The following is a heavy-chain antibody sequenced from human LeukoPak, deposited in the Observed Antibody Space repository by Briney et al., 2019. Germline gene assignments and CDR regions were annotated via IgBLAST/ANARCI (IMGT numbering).Heavy chain of an antibody. Sequence: GGSLRLSCAASGFTFSSYAMSWVRQAPGKGLEWVSAISGSGGSTYYADSVKGRFTISRDISKNTLYLQMNSLRAEDTAVYYCATLTVTYGGLFDYWGQGTLVTVSS. V-gene: IGHV3-23*01. J-gene: IGHJ4*02. CDR3: ATLTVTYGGLFDY. CDR1: GFTFSSYA. CDR2: ISGSGGST. D-gene: IGHD4-17*01.